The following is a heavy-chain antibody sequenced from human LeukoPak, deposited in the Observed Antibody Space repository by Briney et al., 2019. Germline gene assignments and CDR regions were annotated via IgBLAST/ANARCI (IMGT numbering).Heavy chain of an antibody. J-gene: IGHJ4*02. CDR3: ATVTIYGVISNYFDY. Sequence: ASVKVSCKVSGNTLTKLSMHWVRQAPGKGLEWMGGFDPEDGDTIYAQKFQDRVTMTEGTSTDTAYLELFSLRSEDTAVYYCATVTIYGVISNYFDYRGPGTLVTVSS. CDR2: FDPEDGDT. V-gene: IGHV1-24*01. D-gene: IGHD3-3*01. CDR1: GNTLTKLS.